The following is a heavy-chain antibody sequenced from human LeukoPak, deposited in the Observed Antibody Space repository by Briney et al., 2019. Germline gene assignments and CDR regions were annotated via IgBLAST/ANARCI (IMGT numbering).Heavy chain of an antibody. CDR3: KQETAYEILTGYSYYFDY. D-gene: IGHD3-9*01. CDR1: GSTFSSYA. J-gene: IGHJ4*02. CDR2: ISGSGGST. V-gene: IGHV3-23*01. Sequence: PGGSLRLSCAASGSTFSSYAMSWVRQAPGKGLEWVSAISGSGGSTYYADSVKGRFTISRDNSKNTLYLQMNSLRAEDTAVFFFKQETAYEILTGYSYYFDYWGQGTLVTVSS.